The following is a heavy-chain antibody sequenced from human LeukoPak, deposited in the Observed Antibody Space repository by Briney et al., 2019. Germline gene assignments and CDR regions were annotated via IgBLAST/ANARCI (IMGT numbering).Heavy chain of an antibody. V-gene: IGHV4-38-2*02. CDR2: IYHSGST. D-gene: IGHD3-10*01. Sequence: PSETLSLTCTVSGYSISSGYYWGCIRQPPGKGLEWIGSIYHSGSTYYNPSLKSRVTISVDTSKNQFSLKLSSVPAADTAVYCCARGGSLEVYYYYMDVWGKGTTVTISS. J-gene: IGHJ6*03. CDR1: GYSISSGYY. CDR3: ARGGSLEVYYYYMDV.